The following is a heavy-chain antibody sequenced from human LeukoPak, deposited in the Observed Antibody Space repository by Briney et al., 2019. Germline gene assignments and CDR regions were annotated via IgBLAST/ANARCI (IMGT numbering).Heavy chain of an antibody. CDR1: GFTFSSYA. D-gene: IGHD3-10*01. Sequence: PGGSLRLSCAASGFTFSSYAMSWVRQAPGKGLDWYSAISGSGGSTYYADSVKGRFTISRDNSKNTLYLQMNSLRAEDTAVYYCEKNRDVIVVRGVYGMDVWGQGTTVSVSS. CDR2: ISGSGGST. CDR3: EKNRDVIVVRGVYGMDV. V-gene: IGHV3-23*01. J-gene: IGHJ6*02.